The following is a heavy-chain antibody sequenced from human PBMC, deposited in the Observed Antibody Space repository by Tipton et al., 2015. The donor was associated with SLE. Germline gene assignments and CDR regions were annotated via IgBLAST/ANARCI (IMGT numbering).Heavy chain of an antibody. Sequence: SLRLSCAASGFTFSSYEMNWVRQAPGKGLEWVSYISSSGSTIYYADSVKGRLTISRDNAKNSLYLQMNSLRAEDTAVYYCARVRVGATPGAFDIWGQGTMVTVSS. CDR2: ISSSGSTI. D-gene: IGHD1-26*01. J-gene: IGHJ3*02. CDR3: ARVRVGATPGAFDI. CDR1: GFTFSSYE. V-gene: IGHV3-48*03.